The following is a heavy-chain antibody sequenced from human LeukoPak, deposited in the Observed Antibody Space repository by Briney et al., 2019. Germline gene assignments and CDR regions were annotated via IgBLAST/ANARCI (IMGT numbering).Heavy chain of an antibody. J-gene: IGHJ4*02. V-gene: IGHV4-34*01. CDR3: ARGRFDY. CDR1: GGSFSGYY. CDR2: INHSGST. Sequence: SETLSLTCAVYGGSFSGYYWSWIRQPPGKGLEWIGEINHSGSTNYNPSLKSRVTISVDTSKNQFSLKLSSVTAADTAVYYCARGRFDYWGKGILVTVSS.